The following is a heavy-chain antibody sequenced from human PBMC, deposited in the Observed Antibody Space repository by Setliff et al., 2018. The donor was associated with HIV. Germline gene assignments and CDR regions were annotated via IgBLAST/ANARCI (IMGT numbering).Heavy chain of an antibody. D-gene: IGHD1-26*01. V-gene: IGHV4-4*07. CDR2: IFTSGTT. Sequence: SETLSLTCTVSDGSISNYYWNWIRQPAGKGLEWIGRIFTSGTTNYNPSLRSRVTISVDTSKNQFSLRLSSVTAADTAVYYCALLEVPLIVGTPPPIWGQGTLVTVSS. J-gene: IGHJ4*02. CDR3: ALLEVPLIVGTPPPI. CDR1: DGSISNYY.